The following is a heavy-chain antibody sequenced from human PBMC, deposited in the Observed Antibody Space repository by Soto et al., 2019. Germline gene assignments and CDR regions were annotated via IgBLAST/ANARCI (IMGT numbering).Heavy chain of an antibody. Sequence: VGSLRLSCAASGFTVSSNYMSWVRQAPGKGLEWVSVIYSGGSTYYADSVKGRFTISRDNSKNTLYLQMNSLRAEDTAVYYCKREGSRGFFAMFAFDIWGQGTMVTVSS. J-gene: IGHJ3*02. CDR1: GFTVSSNY. V-gene: IGHV3-66*01. CDR3: KREGSRGFFAMFAFDI. CDR2: IYSGGST. D-gene: IGHD3-10*01.